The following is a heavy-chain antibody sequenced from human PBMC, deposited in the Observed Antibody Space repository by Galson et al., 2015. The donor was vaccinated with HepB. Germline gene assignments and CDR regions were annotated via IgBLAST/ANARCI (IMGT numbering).Heavy chain of an antibody. D-gene: IGHD3-16*01. V-gene: IGHV5-51*01. J-gene: IGHJ6*02. CDR1: GYSFTSNW. CDR3: ARDFYGGDNYYGMDV. Sequence: QSGAEVKKPGESLKISCKGSGYSFTSNWIAWVRQMPGKGLEWVGIIFPADSDTRYSPSLQGQVTISADKSISTAYLQWSSLEASDTAIYYCARDFYGGDNYYGMDVWGQGTTVTVSS. CDR2: IFPADSDT.